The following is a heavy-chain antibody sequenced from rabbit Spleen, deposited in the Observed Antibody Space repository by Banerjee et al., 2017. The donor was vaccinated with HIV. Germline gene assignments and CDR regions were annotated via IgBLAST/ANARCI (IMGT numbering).Heavy chain of an antibody. V-gene: IGHV1S40*01. CDR2: IDAGSSGFT. J-gene: IGHJ4*01. Sequence: QSLEESGGDLVKPGASLTLTCTASGVSFSISSYMCWVRQAPGKGLEWIACIDAGSSGFTYFATWAKGRFAISKTSSTTVTLQMTRLTAADTATYFCARDLVAVIGWNFNLWGQGTLVTVS. CDR3: ARDLVAVIGWNFNL. CDR1: GVSFSISSY. D-gene: IGHD1-1*01.